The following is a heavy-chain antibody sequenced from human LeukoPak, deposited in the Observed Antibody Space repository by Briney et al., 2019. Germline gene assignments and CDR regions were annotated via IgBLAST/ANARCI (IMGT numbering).Heavy chain of an antibody. J-gene: IGHJ1*01. Sequence: GGSLRLSCASSGFTFSSYSMNWVRQAPGKGLEWVSSISSSSSYIYYADSVKGRFTISRDNAKNSLYLQMNSLRAEDTAVYYCARDIRDPLDPIQHWGQGTLVTVSS. V-gene: IGHV3-21*01. CDR3: ARDIRDPLDPIQH. CDR2: ISSSSSYI. CDR1: GFTFSSYS. D-gene: IGHD3-3*01.